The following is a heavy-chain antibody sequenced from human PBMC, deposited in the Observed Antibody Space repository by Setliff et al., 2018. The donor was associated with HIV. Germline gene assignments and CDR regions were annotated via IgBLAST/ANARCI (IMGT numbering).Heavy chain of an antibody. CDR2: IYTSGNT. J-gene: IGHJ3*02. CDR3: ARDKTAVPRDVDACDI. CDR1: GGSISSYY. D-gene: IGHD6-13*01. Sequence: SETLSLTCTVSGGSISSYYWSWIRQPAGKGLEWIGRIYTSGNTNYNPSLKSLKSRVTMSVDTSKNQFSLKLSSVTAADTAVYYCARDKTAVPRDVDACDIWGQGTMVTVS. V-gene: IGHV4-4*07.